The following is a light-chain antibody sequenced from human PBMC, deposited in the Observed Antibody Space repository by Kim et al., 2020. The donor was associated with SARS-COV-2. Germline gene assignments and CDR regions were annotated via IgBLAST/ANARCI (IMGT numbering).Light chain of an antibody. CDR3: QQFGGSPPIT. CDR1: ESVDSSK. Sequence: PGETATFSCRASESVDSSKLAWYQQKPGQAPRLLIFGTSSRATGIPDRFSGSGSGTDFTLTISRLEPEDFAVYYCQQFGGSPPITFGQGTRLEIK. V-gene: IGKV3-20*01. J-gene: IGKJ5*01. CDR2: GTS.